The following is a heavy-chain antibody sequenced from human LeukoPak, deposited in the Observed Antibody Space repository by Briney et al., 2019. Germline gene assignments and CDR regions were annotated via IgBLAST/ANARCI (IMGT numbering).Heavy chain of an antibody. J-gene: IGHJ4*02. CDR1: GVSISSGDYY. Sequence: SETLSLTCTVSGVSISSGDYYWRWIRQPPGKGLEWIGYIYYSGSTYYNPSLKSRVTISVDTSKNQFSLKLSSVTAADTAVYYCARVIGDYSYYFDYWGQGTLVTVSS. CDR2: IYYSGST. V-gene: IGHV4-30-4*01. CDR3: ARVIGDYSYYFDY. D-gene: IGHD4-17*01.